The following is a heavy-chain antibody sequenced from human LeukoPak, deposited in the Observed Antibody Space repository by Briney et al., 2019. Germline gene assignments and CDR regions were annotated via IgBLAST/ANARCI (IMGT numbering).Heavy chain of an antibody. D-gene: IGHD4-17*01. J-gene: IGHJ3*02. CDR1: GYTFTGYY. Sequence: ASVKVSCKASGYTFTGYYMHWVRQAPGQGLEWMGWINPNSGGTNYAQKFQGRVTMTRDTSISTAYMELSRLRSDDTAVYYRARTGVTTVTFGPRTDDAFDIWGQGTMVTVSS. V-gene: IGHV1-2*02. CDR3: ARTGVTTVTFGPRTDDAFDI. CDR2: INPNSGGT.